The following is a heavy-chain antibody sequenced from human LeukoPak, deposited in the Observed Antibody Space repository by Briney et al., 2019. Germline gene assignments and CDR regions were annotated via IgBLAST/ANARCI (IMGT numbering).Heavy chain of an antibody. CDR1: GYTFTSYG. CDR2: ISAYHGNT. CDR3: ARDKAAGYRDAFDI. Sequence: ASVKVSCKASGYTFTSYGISWVRQAPGQGLEWMGWISAYHGNTNYAQKLQGRVTMTTDTSTSTAYMELRSLRSDDTAVYYCARDKAAGYRDAFDIWGQGTMVTVSS. J-gene: IGHJ3*02. D-gene: IGHD6-13*01. V-gene: IGHV1-18*01.